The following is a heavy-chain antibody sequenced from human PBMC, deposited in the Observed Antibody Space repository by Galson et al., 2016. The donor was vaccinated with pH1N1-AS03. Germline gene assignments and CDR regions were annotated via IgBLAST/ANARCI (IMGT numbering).Heavy chain of an antibody. D-gene: IGHD3-3*01. CDR2: IIPIFGTP. CDR1: GGTFSSFA. Sequence: SVKVSCKASGGTFSSFAISWVRQAPGQGLEWMGGIIPIFGTPNYAQKFQGRVTITADKSTFTAYMQLSSLRSEDTAVYYCARPRGWSGHDAFDSWGQGTMVTVSS. CDR3: ARPRGWSGHDAFDS. V-gene: IGHV1-69*06. J-gene: IGHJ3*02.